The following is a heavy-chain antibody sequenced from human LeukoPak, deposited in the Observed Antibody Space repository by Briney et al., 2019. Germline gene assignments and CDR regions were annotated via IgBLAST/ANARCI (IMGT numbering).Heavy chain of an antibody. CDR3: ARRGAILRAIDI. Sequence: PSETLSLTCTVSGGSISSYYWSWIRQPPGKGLEWIGYIYYSGSTNYNPSLKSRVTISVDTSKNQFSLKLSSVTAADTAVYYCARRGAILRAIDIWGQGTRLTVSS. CDR2: IYYSGST. CDR1: GGSISSYY. V-gene: IGHV4-59*08. D-gene: IGHD3-10*01. J-gene: IGHJ3*02.